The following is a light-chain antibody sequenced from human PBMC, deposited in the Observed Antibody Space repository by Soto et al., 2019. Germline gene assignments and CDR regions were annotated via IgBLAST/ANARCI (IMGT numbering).Light chain of an antibody. CDR3: KQYYGIPQA. CDR1: QSLLYGYNNKNY. CDR2: WSS. V-gene: IGKV4-1*01. Sequence: DIVLNRSPESVSMSLGERDNINYESSQSLLYGYNNKNYLAWYQQKPGQPPKLLIYWSSTRASGVPDRFSVSRSGTDSTLTISIVQAEDVALYSSKQYYGIPQAFGEGTKVDIK. J-gene: IGKJ2*01.